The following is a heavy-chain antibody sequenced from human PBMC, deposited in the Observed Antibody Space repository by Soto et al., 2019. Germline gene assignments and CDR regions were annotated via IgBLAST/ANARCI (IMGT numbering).Heavy chain of an antibody. CDR2: IKRKIDGKAT. V-gene: IGHV3-15*07. CDR1: GFSFSNAW. CDR3: TTGSVEGV. J-gene: IGHJ6*02. D-gene: IGHD2-15*01. Sequence: EVQLVESGGGLVKPGGSLRLSCAASGFSFSNAWMNWVRQAPGKGLEWVGRIKRKIDGKATDYAAPVKGRFTVLRDDSKSALYLQMNSLKGDDTAVYYCTTGSVEGVWGQGTTVTVS.